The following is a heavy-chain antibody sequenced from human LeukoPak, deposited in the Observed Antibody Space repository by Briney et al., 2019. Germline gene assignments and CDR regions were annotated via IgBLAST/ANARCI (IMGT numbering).Heavy chain of an antibody. CDR1: GFTFSNAW. V-gene: IGHV3-15*01. Sequence: GGSLRLSCAASGFTFSNAWMSWVRQAPGKGLEWVGRIKSKTDGGTTDYTAPVKGRFTISRDDSKNTLYLQMNSLRTEDTAVYYCTTGPFDYYGSASYLANGMDVWGQGTTVTVSS. CDR2: IKSKTDGGTT. CDR3: TTGPFDYYGSASYLANGMDV. D-gene: IGHD3-10*01. J-gene: IGHJ6*02.